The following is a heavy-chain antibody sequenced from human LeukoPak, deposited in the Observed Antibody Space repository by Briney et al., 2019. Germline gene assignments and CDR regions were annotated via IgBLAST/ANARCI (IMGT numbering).Heavy chain of an antibody. CDR2: ISYDGSNK. J-gene: IGHJ4*02. CDR1: GFTFSSYA. V-gene: IGHV3-30-3*01. CDR3: ARDPDCSGGSCYSARLDYYFDY. Sequence: GGSLRLSCAASGFTFSSYAMHWVRQAPGKGLEWVAVISYDGSNKYYADSVKGRFTISRDNSKNTLYLQMNSLRAGDTAVYYCARDPDCSGGSCYSARLDYYFDYWGQGTLVTVSS. D-gene: IGHD2-15*01.